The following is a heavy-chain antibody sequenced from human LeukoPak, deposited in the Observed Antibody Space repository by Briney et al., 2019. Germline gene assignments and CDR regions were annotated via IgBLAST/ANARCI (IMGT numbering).Heavy chain of an antibody. D-gene: IGHD4-17*01. CDR3: ARLGDYREY. CDR1: GYSISSGYY. J-gene: IGHJ4*02. V-gene: IGHV4-38-2*01. Sequence: SETLSLTCAVSGYSISSGYYWGWIRQPPGKGLEWIGSIYHRGSTYYNPSLKSRVTISVDTSKNQFSLKLSSVTAADTAVYYCARLGDYREYWGQGTLVTVSS. CDR2: IYHRGST.